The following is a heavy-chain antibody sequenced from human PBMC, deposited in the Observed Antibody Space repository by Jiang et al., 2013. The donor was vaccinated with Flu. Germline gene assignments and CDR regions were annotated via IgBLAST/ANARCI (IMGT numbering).Heavy chain of an antibody. Sequence: VQLVETGGGLIQPGGSLRLSCAVSGFTVSNNYMSWVRQGPGKGLEWVSAIYSGGDTYYADSVKGRFTISRDNSKNTLYLQMNSLRPEDSALYYCAGSAVVHSSTWRFDYWGQGTLVTVSS. V-gene: IGHV3-53*02. CDR2: IYSGGDT. CDR1: GFTVSNNY. J-gene: IGHJ4*02. D-gene: IGHD6-13*01. CDR3: AGSAVVHSSTWRFDY.